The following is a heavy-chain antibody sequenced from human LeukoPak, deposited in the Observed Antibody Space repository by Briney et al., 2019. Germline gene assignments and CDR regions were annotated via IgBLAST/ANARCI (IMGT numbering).Heavy chain of an antibody. CDR2: IIPIFGRA. J-gene: IGHJ4*02. CDR1: GGTFSSCA. V-gene: IGHV1-69*05. Sequence: SVKVSCKASGGTFSSCAISWVRHAPGQGLEWMGGIIPIFGRANYAQKFQGRVTITTDESTSTAYMELSSLRSEDTAVYYCASNPDYDSSGSPVDYWGQGTLVPVSS. D-gene: IGHD3-22*01. CDR3: ASNPDYDSSGSPVDY.